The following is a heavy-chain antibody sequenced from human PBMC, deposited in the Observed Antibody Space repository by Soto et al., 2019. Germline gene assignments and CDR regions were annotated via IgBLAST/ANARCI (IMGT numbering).Heavy chain of an antibody. D-gene: IGHD6-13*01. CDR3: AKRSRIAAAPRDYYYGMDV. J-gene: IGHJ6*02. CDR2: ISYDGSNK. CDR1: GFTFSSYG. Sequence: QVQLVESGGGVVQPGRSLRLSCAASGFTFSSYGMHWVRQAPGKGLEWVAVISYDGSNKYYADSVKGRFTISRDNSKNTLYLQMNSLRAEDTAVYYCAKRSRIAAAPRDYYYGMDVWGQGTTVTVSS. V-gene: IGHV3-30*18.